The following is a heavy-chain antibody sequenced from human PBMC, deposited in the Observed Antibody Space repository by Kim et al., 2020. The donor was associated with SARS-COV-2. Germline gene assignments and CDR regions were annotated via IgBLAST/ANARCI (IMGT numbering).Heavy chain of an antibody. V-gene: IGHV2-70*11. Sequence: SGPTLVNPTQTLTLTCTFSGFSLSTSGMCVSWIRQPPGKALEWLARIDWDDDKYYSTSLKTRLTISKDTSKNQVVLTMTNMDPVDTATYYCARITDPNSKVIAPPYFDYWGQGTLVTVSS. CDR2: IDWDDDK. J-gene: IGHJ4*02. D-gene: IGHD3-22*01. CDR1: GFSLSTSGMC. CDR3: ARITDPNSKVIAPPYFDY.